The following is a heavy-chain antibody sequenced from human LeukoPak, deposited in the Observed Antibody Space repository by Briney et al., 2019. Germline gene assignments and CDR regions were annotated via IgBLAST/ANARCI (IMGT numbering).Heavy chain of an antibody. Sequence: GGSLRLSCAASGFTFDDYAMHWVRQAPGKGLEWVSGISWNSGSIGYADSVKGRFTISRDNAKNSLYLQMNSLRAEDTALYYCAKDQYCGGDCYSPNYYYYGMDVWGQGTTVTVSS. J-gene: IGHJ6*02. CDR1: GFTFDDYA. D-gene: IGHD2-21*02. CDR3: AKDQYCGGDCYSPNYYYYGMDV. CDR2: ISWNSGSI. V-gene: IGHV3-9*01.